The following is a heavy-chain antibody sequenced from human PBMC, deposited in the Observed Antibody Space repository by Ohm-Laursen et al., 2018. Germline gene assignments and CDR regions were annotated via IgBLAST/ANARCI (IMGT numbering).Heavy chain of an antibody. V-gene: IGHV3-13*01. D-gene: IGHD1-26*01. CDR1: GLTVSSNN. J-gene: IGHJ6*02. Sequence: GSLRLSCAASGLTVSSNNMHWVRQATGKGLEWVSGIGTAGDTYYAGSVKGRFTISRENAKNSLYLQMNSLRAGDTAVYYCAREGSSGTMDVWGQGTTVTVSS. CDR3: AREGSSGTMDV. CDR2: IGTAGDT.